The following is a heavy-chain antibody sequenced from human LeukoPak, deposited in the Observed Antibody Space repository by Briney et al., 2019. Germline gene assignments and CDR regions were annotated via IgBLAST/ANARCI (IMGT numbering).Heavy chain of an antibody. V-gene: IGHV4-59*01. CDR2: IYYSGST. CDR1: GGSISSYY. D-gene: IGHD6-19*01. J-gene: IGHJ6*02. CDR3: ARDSRIAVAGYYYYYGIDV. Sequence: SETLSLTCTVSGGSISSYYWSWIRQPPGKGLEWIGYIYYSGSTNYNPSLKSRVTISVDTSKNQFSLKLSSVTAADTAVYYCARDSRIAVAGYYYYYGIDVWGQGTTVTVSS.